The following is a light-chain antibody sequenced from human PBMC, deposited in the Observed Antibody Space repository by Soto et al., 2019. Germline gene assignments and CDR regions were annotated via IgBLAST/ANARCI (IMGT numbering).Light chain of an antibody. V-gene: IGKV3-11*01. Sequence: EIVLTQSPATLTLSPGERATLSCRASQSVDNYLAWYQQKPGQIPRLLIFDASTRATGIPARFSGSGSGTEFTLTIISLEPEDLGVYYCQQRKKWPPITFGPGTRLEI. CDR3: QQRKKWPPIT. CDR2: DAS. J-gene: IGKJ5*01. CDR1: QSVDNY.